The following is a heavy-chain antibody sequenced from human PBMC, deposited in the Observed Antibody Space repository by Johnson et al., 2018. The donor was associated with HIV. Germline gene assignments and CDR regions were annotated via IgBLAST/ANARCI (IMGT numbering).Heavy chain of an antibody. CDR2: IYRGGSK. CDR3: AREGDGYNAFDI. CDR1: GFTVSSNY. D-gene: IGHD5-24*01. J-gene: IGHJ3*02. Sequence: VQLVESGGGLIQPGGSLRLSCAASGFTVSSNYMSWFRQAPGNGLEWVSVIYRGGSKYYADSVKGRFTIPRDNSKNTLYLQMGSLRAEDMAVYYCAREGDGYNAFDIWGQGTMVTVSS. V-gene: IGHV3-66*03.